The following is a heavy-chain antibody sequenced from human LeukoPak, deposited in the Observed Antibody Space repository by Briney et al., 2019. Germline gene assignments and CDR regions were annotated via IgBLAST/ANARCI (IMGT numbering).Heavy chain of an antibody. CDR2: IRSKANSYAT. J-gene: IGHJ5*02. D-gene: IGHD3-10*01. Sequence: GGSLRLSCAASGFTFIDSTMHWVRQASGKGLEWVGRIRSKANSYATEYPASVRGRFTLSRDDSKNTAYLQMNSLRPDDTAGYFWGKGAGRGSWFWPWGQGTLVTVSS. CDR3: GKGAGRGSWFWP. V-gene: IGHV3-73*01. CDR1: GFTFIDST.